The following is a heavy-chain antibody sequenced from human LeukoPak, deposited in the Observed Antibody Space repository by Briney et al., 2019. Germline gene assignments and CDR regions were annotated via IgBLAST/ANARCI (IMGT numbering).Heavy chain of an antibody. CDR2: ISGSGGST. J-gene: IGHJ4*02. CDR3: AKDSYYDSSGHTVFDY. CDR1: GFTFSSYA. Sequence: GGSLRLSCAASGFTFSSYAMGWVRQAPGKGLEWVSAISGSGGSTYYADSVKGRFTISRDNSKNTLYLQMNSLRAEDTAVYYCAKDSYYDSSGHTVFDYWGQGTLVTISS. V-gene: IGHV3-23*01. D-gene: IGHD3-22*01.